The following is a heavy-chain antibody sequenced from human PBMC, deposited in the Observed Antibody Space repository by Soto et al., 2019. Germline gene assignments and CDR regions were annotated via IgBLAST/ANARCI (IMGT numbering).Heavy chain of an antibody. J-gene: IGHJ4*02. CDR2: ISGSGGST. CDR1: GFTFSSYA. Sequence: PGGSLRLSCAASGFTFSSYAISWVRQAPGKGLEWVSAISGSGGSTYYADSVKGRFTISRDNSKNTLYLQMNSLRAEDTAVYYCAKLINEWLGLVYYFDYWGQGTLVTVSS. D-gene: IGHD6-19*01. V-gene: IGHV3-23*01. CDR3: AKLINEWLGLVYYFDY.